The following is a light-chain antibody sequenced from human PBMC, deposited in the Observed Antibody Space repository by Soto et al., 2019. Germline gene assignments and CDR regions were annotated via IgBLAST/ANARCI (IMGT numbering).Light chain of an antibody. V-gene: IGKV1-5*01. CDR3: QQYDNYSSGP. CDR2: DAS. Sequence: DIPMTQSPSTLSASVGDRVTITCRASQTINSWLAWYQQKPGKAPKVLIFDASSLKTGVPSRFSGSGSGTEFTLTISNLQPDHFATYYCQQYDNYSSGPFGQGTKVEIK. CDR1: QTINSW. J-gene: IGKJ1*01.